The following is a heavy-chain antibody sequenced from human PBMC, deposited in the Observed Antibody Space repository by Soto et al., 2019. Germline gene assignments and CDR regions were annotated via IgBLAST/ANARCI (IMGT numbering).Heavy chain of an antibody. CDR1: GGTFSSSA. Sequence: QVHLVQSGAEVKKPGSSVKVSCKASGGTFSSSAISWVRQYPGQGLEWMGGIIPIFGTANYAQKFQGRVTITADHSTSTAYMELSSLRSEDTAVYYCARAGGAIAEYYFDYWGQGTLVTVSS. CDR2: IIPIFGTA. CDR3: ARAGGAIAEYYFDY. J-gene: IGHJ4*02. V-gene: IGHV1-69*01. D-gene: IGHD3-10*01.